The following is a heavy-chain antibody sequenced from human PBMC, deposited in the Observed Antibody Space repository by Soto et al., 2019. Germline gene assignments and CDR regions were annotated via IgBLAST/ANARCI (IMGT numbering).Heavy chain of an antibody. D-gene: IGHD1-7*01. CDR2: INHSGST. V-gene: IGHV4-34*01. Sequence: SETLSLTCAVYGGSFSGYYWSWIRQPPGKGLEWIGEINHSGSTNYNPSLKSRVTISVDTSKNQFSLKLSSVTAADTAVYYCARGFVGRTVTTFYRSGDYRDRMSVSSQGTSDIGSS. CDR3: ARGFVGRTVTTFYRSGDYRDRMSV. J-gene: IGHJ6*02. CDR1: GGSFSGYY.